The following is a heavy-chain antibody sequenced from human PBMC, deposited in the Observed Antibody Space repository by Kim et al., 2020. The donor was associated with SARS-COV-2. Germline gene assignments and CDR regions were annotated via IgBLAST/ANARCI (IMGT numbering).Heavy chain of an antibody. CDR2: IYHSGST. D-gene: IGHD3-3*01. Sequence: SETLSLTCAVSGGSISSSNWWSWVRQPPGKGLEWIGEIYHSGSTNYNPSLKSRVTISVDKSKNQFSLKLSSVTAADTAVYYCARGGGYYDFWSGYPAYNWFDPWGQGTLVTVSS. CDR1: GGSISSSNW. CDR3: ARGGGYYDFWSGYPAYNWFDP. J-gene: IGHJ5*02. V-gene: IGHV4-4*02.